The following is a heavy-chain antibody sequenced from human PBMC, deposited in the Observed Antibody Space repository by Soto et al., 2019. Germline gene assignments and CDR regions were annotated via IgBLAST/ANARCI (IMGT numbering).Heavy chain of an antibody. CDR1: GGTLNNFA. J-gene: IGHJ2*01. D-gene: IGHD1-26*01. V-gene: IGHV1-69*01. CDR3: AISGNSRVYFDL. CDR2: IVRLFGTS. Sequence: QVQLVQSGAEVKKPGSSVKVSCKASGGTLNNFAVSWVRQAPGQGLEWMGGIVRLFGTSNYAQKFQGRVTMTSDESTSTSYMQLRTLRSEDTAIYYCAISGNSRVYFDLWGRGALVTVSS.